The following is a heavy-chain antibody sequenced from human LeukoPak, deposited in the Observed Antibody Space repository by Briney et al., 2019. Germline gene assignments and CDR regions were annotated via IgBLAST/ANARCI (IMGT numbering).Heavy chain of an antibody. CDR1: GYSINNYW. CDR2: IYPADSDI. CDR3: ARQEYCSGGSCYTWFDP. J-gene: IGHJ5*02. Sequence: GESLKISCKGSGYSINNYWIGWVRQMPGKGLAWMGIIYPADSDIRYSPSFQGQVTISADKSISTAYLQWSSLKASDTAMYYCARQEYCSGGSCYTWFDPWGQGTLVIVSS. V-gene: IGHV5-51*01. D-gene: IGHD2-15*01.